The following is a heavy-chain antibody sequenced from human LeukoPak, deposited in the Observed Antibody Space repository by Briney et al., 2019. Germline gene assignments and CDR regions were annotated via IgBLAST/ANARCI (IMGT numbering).Heavy chain of an antibody. CDR1: GFTVSNNY. CDR3: ARAEMIYNSGWLYYFDY. V-gene: IGHV3-53*01. Sequence: GGSVRLSCAASGFTVSNNYMSGVRQARGKGLEWVSDIYTGVSTYYADSLEGRFAISRDNARNSLDLQMNGLRAEDTAVYYCARAEMIYNSGWLYYFDYWGQATLVTVSS. D-gene: IGHD6-19*01. J-gene: IGHJ4*02. CDR2: IYTGVST.